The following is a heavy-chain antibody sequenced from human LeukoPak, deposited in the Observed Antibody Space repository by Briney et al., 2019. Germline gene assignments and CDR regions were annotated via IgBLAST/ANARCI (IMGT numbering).Heavy chain of an antibody. CDR1: GFTFSTYD. V-gene: IGHV3-30*18. J-gene: IGHJ4*02. CDR2: ISYDGGNK. D-gene: IGHD3-3*01. Sequence: GGSLRLSCAASGFTFSTYDMHWVRQAPGKGLEWVAIISYDGGNKYYADSVKGRFTISRDNSKNTLYLQKNSLRTEDTTVYYCAKDLGVVCKGLFDYWGQGTLVTVSS. CDR3: AKDLGVVCKGLFDY.